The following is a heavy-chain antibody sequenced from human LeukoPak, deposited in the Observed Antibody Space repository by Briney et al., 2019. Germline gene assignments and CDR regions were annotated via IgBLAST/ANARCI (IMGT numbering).Heavy chain of an antibody. Sequence: GGSLRLSCAASGFTFSTYWMTWVRQAPGKGLEWVAHIKRDGNEKYYVDSVEGRFTVSRDNAKNSLYLQMHSLRVEDTAVYYCARVFLLLGSGSFDCWGQGTLVTVSS. CDR3: ARVFLLLGSGSFDC. V-gene: IGHV3-7*01. CDR1: GFTFSTYW. D-gene: IGHD3-22*01. J-gene: IGHJ4*02. CDR2: IKRDGNEK.